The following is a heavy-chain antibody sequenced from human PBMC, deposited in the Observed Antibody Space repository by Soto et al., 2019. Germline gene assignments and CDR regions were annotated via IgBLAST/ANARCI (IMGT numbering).Heavy chain of an antibody. V-gene: IGHV4-59*01. CDR1: GGSISSYY. CDR2: IYYSGST. Sequence: PSETLSLTCTVCGGSISSYYWSWIRQPPGKGLEWIGYIYYSGSTNYNPSLKSRVTISVDTSKNQFSLKLSSVTAADTAVYYCAREGHDYVWGSYRYRGAFDIWGQGTMVTVSS. CDR3: AREGHDYVWGSYRYRGAFDI. D-gene: IGHD3-16*02. J-gene: IGHJ3*02.